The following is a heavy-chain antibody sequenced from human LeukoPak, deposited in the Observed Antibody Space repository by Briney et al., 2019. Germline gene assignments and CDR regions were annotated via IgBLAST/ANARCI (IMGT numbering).Heavy chain of an antibody. CDR3: ARERGSAYSKPFDY. CDR1: GCTFTSYY. CDR2: INPSGGST. V-gene: IGHV1-46*01. D-gene: IGHD4-11*01. J-gene: IGHJ4*02. Sequence: ASVSLSCKASGCTFTSYYMHWVRQAPGQGLEWMGIINPSGGSTSYAQKFQGRVTMTRDMSTSKVYMELSSLRSEDTAVYYCARERGSAYSKPFDYWGQGTLVTVSS.